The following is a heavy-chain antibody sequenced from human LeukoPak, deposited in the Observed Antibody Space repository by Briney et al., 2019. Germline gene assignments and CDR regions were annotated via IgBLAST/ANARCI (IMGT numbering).Heavy chain of an antibody. CDR2: IYYSGST. V-gene: IGHV4-59*01. CDR1: GGSISSYY. Sequence: LETLSLTCTVAGGSISSYYWSWIRQPPGKGLEWIGYIYYSGSTNYNPSLKSRVTISVDTSKNHFSLKLSSVTAADTAVYYCARGDFGIVGAPDYWGEGTLVTLST. D-gene: IGHD1-26*01. CDR3: ARGDFGIVGAPDY. J-gene: IGHJ4*02.